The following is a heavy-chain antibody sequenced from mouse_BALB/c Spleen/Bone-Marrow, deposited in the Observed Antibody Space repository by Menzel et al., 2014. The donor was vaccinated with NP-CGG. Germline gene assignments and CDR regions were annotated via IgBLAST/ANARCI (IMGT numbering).Heavy chain of an antibody. J-gene: IGHJ3*01. V-gene: IGHV5-4*02. CDR3: ARDGDYRYAWFAY. D-gene: IGHD2-14*01. CDR2: ISDGGTYT. CDR1: GFTFSDYY. Sequence: EVMLVESGGGLVKPGGSLKLSCAASGFTFSDYYMYWVRPTPEKRLEWVATISDGGTYTYCPDSVEGRFTISRDSAKNNLYLQMSSLKSEDTARYYCARDGDYRYAWFAYWGQGTLVTVSA.